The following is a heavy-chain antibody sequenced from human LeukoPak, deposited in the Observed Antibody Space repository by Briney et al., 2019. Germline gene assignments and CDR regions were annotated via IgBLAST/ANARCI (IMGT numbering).Heavy chain of an antibody. Sequence: PSETLSLTCAVYGGSFSGYYWSWIRQPPGEGLEWIGEINHTGSTNYNSSLKSRVTISLDTSKNQFSLKLSSVTAADTAVYYCARGLPSYSGSRREGFDPWGQGTLVTVSS. CDR2: INHTGST. J-gene: IGHJ5*02. V-gene: IGHV4-34*01. CDR3: ARGLPSYSGSRREGFDP. CDR1: GGSFSGYY. D-gene: IGHD3-10*01.